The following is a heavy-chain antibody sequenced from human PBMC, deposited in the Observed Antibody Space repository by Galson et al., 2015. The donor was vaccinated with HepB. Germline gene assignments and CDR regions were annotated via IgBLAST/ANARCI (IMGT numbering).Heavy chain of an antibody. Sequence: SVKVSCKASGYTFTSYDINWVRQATGQGLEWMGWMNPNSGNTGYAQKFQGRVTITADESTSTAYMELSSLRSEDTAVYYCAREREKGNSNYYGMDVWGQGTTVTVSS. CDR1: GYTFTSYD. D-gene: IGHD4-11*01. J-gene: IGHJ6*02. CDR3: AREREKGNSNYYGMDV. V-gene: IGHV1-8*01. CDR2: MNPNSGNT.